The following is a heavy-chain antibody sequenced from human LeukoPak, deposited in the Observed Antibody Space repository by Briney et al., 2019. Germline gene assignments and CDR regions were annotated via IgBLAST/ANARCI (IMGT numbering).Heavy chain of an antibody. CDR2: ISSSGITI. CDR1: GFTFSDYY. V-gene: IGHV3-11*01. D-gene: IGHD4-11*01. Sequence: GGSLRLSCAASGFTFSDYYMSWIRQAPGHGLEWLSYISSSGITIYYTDSVKGRFTISRDNAKNSLYLQMNSLRAEDTAVYYCARGIRQYAKSYFDYWGQGTLVTVSS. CDR3: ARGIRQYAKSYFDY. J-gene: IGHJ4*02.